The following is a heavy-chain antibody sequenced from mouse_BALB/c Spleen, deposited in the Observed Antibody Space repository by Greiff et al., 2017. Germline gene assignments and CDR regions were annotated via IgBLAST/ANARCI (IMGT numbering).Heavy chain of an antibody. Sequence: EVQLQQSGPELGKPGASVKISCKASGYSFTGYNMYWVKQSHRKSLEWIGYIDPYNGGTSYNQKSKGKATLTVDKSSSTAYMHLNSLTSEDSAIYYCAREGNYEAMDYWGQGTTLTVSS. CDR3: AREGNYEAMDY. J-gene: IGHJ2*01. CDR1: GYSFTGYN. CDR2: IDPYNGGT. D-gene: IGHD2-1*01. V-gene: IGHV1S135*01.